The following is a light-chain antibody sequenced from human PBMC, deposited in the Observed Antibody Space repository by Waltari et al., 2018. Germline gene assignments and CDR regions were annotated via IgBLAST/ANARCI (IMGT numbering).Light chain of an antibody. V-gene: IGLV1-40*01. J-gene: IGLJ2*01. Sequence: QSVLTQPPSVSGAPGQRVTISCSGSGSNIGAGYDVHWYHQLPGKAPTLLIYGVNTRPPGVCARFSGSQFDTSASRAIAGLQADEEADYYCQSYDTTLSVVFGGGTKLTVL. CDR3: QSYDTTLSVV. CDR1: GSNIGAGYD. CDR2: GVN.